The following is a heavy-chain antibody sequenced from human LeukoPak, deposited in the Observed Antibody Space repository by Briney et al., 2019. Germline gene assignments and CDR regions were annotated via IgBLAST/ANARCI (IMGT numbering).Heavy chain of an antibody. Sequence: GGSLRLSCAASGFTFTSYAMSWVRQAPGKGLEWVSAVSGSGGTPYYADSVKGRFTISRDNSVNTLYLQMNSLRAEDTAVYYCARSHGMDVWGQGTTVTVSS. J-gene: IGHJ6*02. V-gene: IGHV3-23*01. CDR3: ARSHGMDV. CDR2: VSGSGGTP. CDR1: GFTFTSYA.